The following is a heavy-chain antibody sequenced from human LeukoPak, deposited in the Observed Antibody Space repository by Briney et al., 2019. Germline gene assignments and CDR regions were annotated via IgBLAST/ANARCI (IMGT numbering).Heavy chain of an antibody. CDR2: ISSSGSTI. V-gene: IGHV3-48*03. Sequence: GGSLRLPCAASGFTFSNYEMNWVRQAPGKGLEWVSYISSSGSTIYYADSVKGRFTISRDNAKNSLYLQMNSLRAEDTALYYCANSLHCTSHCAIDYWGQGTLVTVSS. J-gene: IGHJ4*02. D-gene: IGHD2-2*01. CDR3: ANSLHCTSHCAIDY. CDR1: GFTFSNYE.